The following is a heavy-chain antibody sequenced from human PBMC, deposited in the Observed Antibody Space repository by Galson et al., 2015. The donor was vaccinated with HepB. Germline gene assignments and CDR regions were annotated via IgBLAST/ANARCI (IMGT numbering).Heavy chain of an antibody. CDR3: AREGWITGTTKGEFDY. CDR2: INHSGST. Sequence: LSLTCAVYGGSFSGYYWSWIRQPPGKGLEWIGEINHSGSTNYNPSLKSRVTISVDTSKNQFSLKLSSVTAADTAVYYCAREGWITGTTKGEFDYWGQGTLVTVSS. D-gene: IGHD1-20*01. V-gene: IGHV4-34*01. CDR1: GGSFSGYY. J-gene: IGHJ4*02.